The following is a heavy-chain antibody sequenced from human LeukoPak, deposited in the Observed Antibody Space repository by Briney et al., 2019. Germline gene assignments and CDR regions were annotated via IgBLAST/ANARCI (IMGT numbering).Heavy chain of an antibody. CDR1: GFTFSSYA. CDR3: ARDAPGDFDY. Sequence: GGSLRLSCAASGFTFSSYAMHWVRQAPGKGLEWVAVISYDGSNKYYADSVKGRFTISRDNSKNTLYLQMNSLRAEDTAVYYCARDAPGDFDYWGQGTLVTVSS. J-gene: IGHJ4*02. CDR2: ISYDGSNK. V-gene: IGHV3-30*04.